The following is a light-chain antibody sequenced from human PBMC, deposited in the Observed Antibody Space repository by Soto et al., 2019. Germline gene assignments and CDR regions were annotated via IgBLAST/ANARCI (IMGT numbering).Light chain of an antibody. CDR2: GVS. CDR3: QQNYRTPYT. J-gene: IGKJ2*01. Sequence: DIQMTQSPSSLSASVGDRVTITCRASQSISTSLNWYQQKPGKAPKILIYGVSSLQNGVPSRLSGSGSGTDFTLSISSLQPEDSATYYCQQNYRTPYTFGQGTKLEIK. V-gene: IGKV1-39*01. CDR1: QSISTS.